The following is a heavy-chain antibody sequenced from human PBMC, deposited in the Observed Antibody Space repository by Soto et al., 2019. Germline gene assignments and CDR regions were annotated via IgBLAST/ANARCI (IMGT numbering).Heavy chain of an antibody. CDR1: GFTFSSYA. CDR2: ISGSGGST. J-gene: IGHJ6*02. Sequence: PGGSLRLSCAASGFTFSSYAMSWVRQAPGKGLEWVSAISGSGGSTYYADSVKGRFTISRDNSKNTLYLQMNSLRAEDTAVYYCAGTGGPYYYYYGMDVWGQGTTVTVSS. V-gene: IGHV3-23*01. CDR3: AGTGGPYYYYYGMDV.